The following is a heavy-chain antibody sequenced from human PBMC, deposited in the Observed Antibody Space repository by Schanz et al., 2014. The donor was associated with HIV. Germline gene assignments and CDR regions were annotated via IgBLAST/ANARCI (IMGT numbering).Heavy chain of an antibody. CDR2: IWYDGSNK. V-gene: IGHV3-33*01. CDR1: GFTFSSYG. CDR3: ARDQTTINYYYYALDV. Sequence: QVQLVESGGGVVQPGRSLRLSCAASGFTFSSYGMHWVRQAPGKGLEWVAVIWYDGSNKYYADSVKGRFNISRDNSKNTLYLQMNNLRREDTAVYFCARDQTTINYYYYALDVWGQGTTVTVTS. D-gene: IGHD1-1*01. J-gene: IGHJ6*02.